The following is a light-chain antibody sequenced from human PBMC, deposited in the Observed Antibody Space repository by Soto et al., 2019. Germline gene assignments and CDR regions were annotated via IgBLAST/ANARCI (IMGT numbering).Light chain of an antibody. CDR2: WAS. CDR1: QSVLYSSSNKNS. Sequence: DIVMTQSPDSLAVSLGERATINCKSSQSVLYSSSNKNSLAWYQQKPGQPPKLLIYWASTRESGVPDRFSGSGSGTDFTLTISSLQAXDXXXXXXXXXXXAPYTFGQGTRLEIK. J-gene: IGKJ2*01. V-gene: IGKV4-1*01. CDR3: XXXXXAPYT.